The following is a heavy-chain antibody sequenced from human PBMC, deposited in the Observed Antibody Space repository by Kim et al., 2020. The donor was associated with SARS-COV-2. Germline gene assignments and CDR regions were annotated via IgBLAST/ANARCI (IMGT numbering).Heavy chain of an antibody. CDR2: IIPILNMA. V-gene: IGHV1-69*10. CDR1: GYTFNTHA. CDR3: ARAGKHQNVVAAATFWDNW. J-gene: IGHJ5*01. Sequence: VKVSCKASGYTFNTHAIAWVRQAPGQGLEWMGRIIPILNMATYAQKFQGRVTVTADRSASTAYMELNSLTSDDTAVYFCARAGKHQNVVAAATFWDNW. D-gene: IGHD2-15*01.